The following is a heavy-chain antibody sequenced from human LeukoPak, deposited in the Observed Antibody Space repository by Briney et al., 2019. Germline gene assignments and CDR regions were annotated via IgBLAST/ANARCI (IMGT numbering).Heavy chain of an antibody. J-gene: IGHJ3*01. Sequence: ASVKVSCKASGYTCTGYYMHWVRPAPGQGLEWMGWINPNNGGTNYAQKFQGRVTMTRDTSISTAYMDLSRLKSDDTAVYYCAREGYAGGQDFDVWGQGTMVTVSS. CDR3: AREGYAGGQDFDV. D-gene: IGHD2-8*01. CDR2: INPNNGGT. CDR1: GYTCTGYY. V-gene: IGHV1-2*02.